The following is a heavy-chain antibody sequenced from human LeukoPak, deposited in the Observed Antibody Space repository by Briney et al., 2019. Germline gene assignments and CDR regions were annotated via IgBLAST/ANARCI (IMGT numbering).Heavy chain of an antibody. CDR3: ASSPLWFGVPYGMDV. D-gene: IGHD3-10*01. Sequence: SETLSLTCTVSGGSISSYYWSWIRQPPGKGLEWIGYIYYSGSTNYNPSLKSRVTISVDTSKNQFCLQLSSVTAADTAVYYCASSPLWFGVPYGMDVWGQGTTGTVSS. V-gene: IGHV4-59*01. CDR1: GGSISSYY. J-gene: IGHJ6*02. CDR2: IYYSGST.